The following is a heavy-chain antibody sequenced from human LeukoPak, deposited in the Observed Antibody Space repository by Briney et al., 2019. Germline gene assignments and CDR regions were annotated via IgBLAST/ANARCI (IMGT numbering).Heavy chain of an antibody. D-gene: IGHD3-16*02. CDR1: GGSISSSSYY. CDR3: ARDLGPTFYDYVWGSYRSRGGWFDP. J-gene: IGHJ5*02. V-gene: IGHV4-39*07. CDR2: IYYSGST. Sequence: SETPSLTCTVSGGSISSSSYYWGWIRQPPGKGLEWIGSIYYSGSTYYNPSLKSRVTISVDTSKNQFSLKLSSVTAADTAVYYCARDLGPTFYDYVWGSYRSRGGWFDPWGQGTLVTVSS.